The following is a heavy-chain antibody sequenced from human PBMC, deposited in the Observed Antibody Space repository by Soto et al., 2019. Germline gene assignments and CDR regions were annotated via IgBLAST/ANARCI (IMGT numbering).Heavy chain of an antibody. J-gene: IGHJ5*02. D-gene: IGHD3-10*01. V-gene: IGHV1-2*02. CDR1: GYTFTAYY. CDR2: INPNSATT. CDR3: ERALAIGITNMCDP. Sequence: ASVKVSCKASGYTFTAYYLHWVRLAPGQGLEWMGWINPNSATTKYVEKFQGRVTMTRDTSISTAYMDLADLRSDDTAVYYCERALAIGITNMCDPWGRGTLVTVSS.